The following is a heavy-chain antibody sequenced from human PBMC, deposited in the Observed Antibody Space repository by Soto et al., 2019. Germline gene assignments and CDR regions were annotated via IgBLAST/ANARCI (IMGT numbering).Heavy chain of an antibody. CDR2: ISGSGGST. Sequence: GGSLRLSCAASGFTFSSYAMSWVRQAPGKGLEWVSGISGSGGSTYYTDSAKGRFTISRDNSKNTLYLQMNSLRAEDTAVYYCAASGSPLLGTYYYYGMDVWGQGTTVTVSS. CDR1: GFTFSSYA. V-gene: IGHV3-23*01. CDR3: AASGSPLLGTYYYYGMDV. D-gene: IGHD1-26*01. J-gene: IGHJ6*02.